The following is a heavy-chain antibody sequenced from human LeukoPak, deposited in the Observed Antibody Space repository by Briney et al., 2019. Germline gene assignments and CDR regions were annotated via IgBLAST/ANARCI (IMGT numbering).Heavy chain of an antibody. D-gene: IGHD6-6*01. CDR3: ATAACPFGWYFDY. CDR2: INHSGST. J-gene: IGHJ4*02. V-gene: IGHV4-34*01. Sequence: SETLSLTCAVYGGSFSGYYWSWIRQPPGKGLEWIGEINHSGSTNYNPSLKSRVTISVDTSKNQFSLKLSSVTAADTAVYYCATAACPFGWYFDYWGQGTLVTVSS. CDR1: GGSFSGYY.